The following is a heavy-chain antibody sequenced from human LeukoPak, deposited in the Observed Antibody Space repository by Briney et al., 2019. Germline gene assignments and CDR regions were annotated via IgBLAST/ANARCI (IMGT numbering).Heavy chain of an antibody. Sequence: SVKVSCKASGGTFSSYAISWVRQAPGQGLEWMGGIIPIFGTANYAQKFQGRVTITADESTSTAYMELSSLRSEDTAVYYCARDPGILVRGSRRGYDGNYYHMDVWGKGTMVTITS. V-gene: IGHV1-69*01. D-gene: IGHD3-10*01. CDR2: IIPIFGTA. CDR1: GGTFSSYA. J-gene: IGHJ6*03. CDR3: ARDPGILVRGSRRGYDGNYYHMDV.